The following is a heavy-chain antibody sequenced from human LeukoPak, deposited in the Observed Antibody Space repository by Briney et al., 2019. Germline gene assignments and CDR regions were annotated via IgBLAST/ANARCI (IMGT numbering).Heavy chain of an antibody. Sequence: PGGSLRLSCAASGFTFSSYWMSWVRQAPGKGLEWVANIKQDGSEKYYVDSVKGRFTISRDNAKNSLYLQMNSLRAEDTAVYYCARDLSGDYYDSSGPDAFDIWGQGTMVTVSS. CDR1: GFTFSSYW. CDR2: IKQDGSEK. V-gene: IGHV3-7*01. D-gene: IGHD3-22*01. CDR3: ARDLSGDYYDSSGPDAFDI. J-gene: IGHJ3*02.